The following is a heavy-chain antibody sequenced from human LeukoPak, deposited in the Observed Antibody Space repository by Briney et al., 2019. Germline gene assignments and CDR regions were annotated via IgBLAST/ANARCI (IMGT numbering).Heavy chain of an antibody. CDR2: IRYDGSNK. V-gene: IGHV3-30*02. J-gene: IGHJ3*02. D-gene: IGHD3-3*01. CDR1: GFTFSSYG. CDR3: AKEMTPYYDFWSGHDAFDI. Sequence: GGSLRLSCAASGFTFSSYGMHWVRQAPGKGLEWVSFIRYDGSNKYYADSVKGRFTISRDNSKNTLYLQMNSLRAEDTAVYYCAKEMTPYYDFWSGHDAFDIWGQGTMVTVSS.